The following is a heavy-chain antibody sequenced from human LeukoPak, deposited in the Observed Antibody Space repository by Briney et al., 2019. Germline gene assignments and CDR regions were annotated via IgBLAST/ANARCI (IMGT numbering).Heavy chain of an antibody. CDR2: ISGSGGST. V-gene: IGHV3-23*01. CDR1: GFTFSSYA. Sequence: GGSLRLSCAASGFTFSSYAMSWVRQAPGKGLEWVSAISGSGGSTYYADSVKGRFTISRDNSKNTLYLQMNSLRAEDTAVYYCAKDPPYSSSSQVEFDYWGQGTLVTVSS. D-gene: IGHD6-6*01. CDR3: AKDPPYSSSSQVEFDY. J-gene: IGHJ4*02.